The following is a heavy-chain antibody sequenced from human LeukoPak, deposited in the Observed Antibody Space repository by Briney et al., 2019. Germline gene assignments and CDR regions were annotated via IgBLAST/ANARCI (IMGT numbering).Heavy chain of an antibody. D-gene: IGHD3-3*01. CDR2: IRSDGGST. CDR3: ARRGRSFGVVITGSFDY. Sequence: GGSLGPSCAAPGFTFSSYDMSWVRQAPGKGLGWGSFIRSDGGSTLYADPVKGRFTISRDNTKNTLYAEMTRLRAEDTAVYYCARRGRSFGVVITGSFDYWGQRNLVTVSP. V-gene: IGHV3-23*01. J-gene: IGHJ4*02. CDR1: GFTFSSYD.